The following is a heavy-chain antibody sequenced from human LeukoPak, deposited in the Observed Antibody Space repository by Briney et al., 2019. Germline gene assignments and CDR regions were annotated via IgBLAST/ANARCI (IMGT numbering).Heavy chain of an antibody. CDR2: ISYSGST. V-gene: IGHV4-59*08. D-gene: IGHD6-6*01. J-gene: IGHJ4*02. Sequence: PSETLSLTCTVSGGSISSYYWSWLRQPPGKGLEWIGYISYSGSTNYNPSLKSRVTISIDTSKNQFSLKLSSVTAADTAVYYCARQKGDSSSSPDYWGQGTLSPSPQ. CDR1: GGSISSYY. CDR3: ARQKGDSSSSPDY.